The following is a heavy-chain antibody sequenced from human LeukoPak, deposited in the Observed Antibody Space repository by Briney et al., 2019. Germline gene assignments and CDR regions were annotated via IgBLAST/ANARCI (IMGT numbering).Heavy chain of an antibody. D-gene: IGHD6-19*01. V-gene: IGHV1-69*05. CDR1: GGTFSSYA. Sequence: ASVKVSCKASGGTFSSYAISWVRQAPGQGLEWMGRIIPIFGTANYAQKFQGRVTITTDESTSTAYMELSSLRSEDTAVYYGAREGRSGAFDIWGQGTMVTVSS. J-gene: IGHJ3*02. CDR2: IIPIFGTA. CDR3: AREGRSGAFDI.